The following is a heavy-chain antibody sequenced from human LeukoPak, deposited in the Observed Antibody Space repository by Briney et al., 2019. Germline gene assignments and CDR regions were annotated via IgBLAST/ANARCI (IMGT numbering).Heavy chain of an antibody. CDR2: INPNSGGT. V-gene: IGHV1-2*02. CDR1: GFTFTAYY. D-gene: IGHD4-23*01. J-gene: IGHJ5*02. Sequence: EASVRVSCKSSGFTFTAYYIHWVRQAPGLGLEWMGWINPNSGGTNFPQKFQGRVTMTRDTSINTAYIDLSRLTSDDTALYFCARMRSVGNGWYDHWGQGTLVTVSS. CDR3: ARMRSVGNGWYDH.